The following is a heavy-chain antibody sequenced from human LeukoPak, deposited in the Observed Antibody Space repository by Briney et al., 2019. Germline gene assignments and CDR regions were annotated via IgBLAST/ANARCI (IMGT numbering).Heavy chain of an antibody. CDR3: AREIVVTAYFDY. J-gene: IGHJ4*02. CDR2: INPNSGGT. V-gene: IGHV1-2*02. D-gene: IGHD2-21*02. CDR1: GYTFTGYY. Sequence: EASVKVSCKASGYTFTGYYMHWLRQAPGQGLEWMGWINPNSGGTNYAQKFQGRVTMTRDTSISTAYMELSRLRSDDTAVYYCAREIVVTAYFDYWGQGTLVTVSS.